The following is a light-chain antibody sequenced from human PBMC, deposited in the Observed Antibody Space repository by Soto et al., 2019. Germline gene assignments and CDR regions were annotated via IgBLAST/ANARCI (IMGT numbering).Light chain of an antibody. J-gene: IGKJ5*01. V-gene: IGKV3-11*01. CDR3: QQRNVWPPIN. CDR1: QSIHTS. Sequence: VLTQSPATLSLSPVEIAKLYFISSQSIHTSLAWYQPKPGQPPRLVVYDSTLRANGVPDRFGGSRSGTEFTLTIKSLEPEDFAVYYCQQRNVWPPINCGQGTRREN. CDR2: DST.